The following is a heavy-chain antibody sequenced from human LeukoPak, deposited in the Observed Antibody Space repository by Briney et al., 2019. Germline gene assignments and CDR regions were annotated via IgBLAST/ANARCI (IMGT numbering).Heavy chain of an antibody. V-gene: IGHV3-7*01. CDR3: AREAFRVVVPAAEIDY. CDR1: GFTFSSYW. CDR2: IKQDGSEK. J-gene: IGHJ4*02. D-gene: IGHD2-2*01. Sequence: PGGSLRLSCAASGFTFSSYWMSWVRQAPGKGLEWVANIKQDGSEKYYVDSVEGRFTISRDNAKNSLYLQMNSLRAEDTAVYYCAREAFRVVVPAAEIDYWGQGTLVTVSS.